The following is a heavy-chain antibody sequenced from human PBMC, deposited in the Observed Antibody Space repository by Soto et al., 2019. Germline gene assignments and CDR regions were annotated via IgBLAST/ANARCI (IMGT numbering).Heavy chain of an antibody. CDR2: IKDDGSEK. CDR3: ARDWGTPGRGSAVGYYYHYGMDV. CDR1: EFTFNTYW. D-gene: IGHD6-19*01. J-gene: IGHJ6*02. V-gene: IGHV3-7*05. Sequence: EVQLVESGGGLVQPGGSLRLSCLASEFTFNTYWMNWVRQAPGRGLEWVANIKDDGSEKTYVDSVKGRFTISRDNAKNSLYLHMNSLRGEDTAVYFCARDWGTPGRGSAVGYYYHYGMDVWGQGTTVTVSS.